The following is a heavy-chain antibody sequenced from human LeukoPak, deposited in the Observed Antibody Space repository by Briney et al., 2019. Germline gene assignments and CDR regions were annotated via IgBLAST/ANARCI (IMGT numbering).Heavy chain of an antibody. J-gene: IGHJ3*02. D-gene: IGHD2-21*02. CDR2: ISGSGGST. CDR1: GFTFSSYG. Sequence: HPGGSLRLSCAASGFTFSSYGMSWVRQAPGKGLEWVSAISGSGGSTYYADSVKGRFTISRDNSKNTLYLQMNSLRAEDTAVYYCAKTSVVVTAIKPDAFDIWGQGTMVTVSS. CDR3: AKTSVVVTAIKPDAFDI. V-gene: IGHV3-23*01.